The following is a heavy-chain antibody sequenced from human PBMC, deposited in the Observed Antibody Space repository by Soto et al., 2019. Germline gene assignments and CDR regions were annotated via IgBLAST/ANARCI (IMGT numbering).Heavy chain of an antibody. D-gene: IGHD2-15*01. CDR2: ISAYNGNT. CDR1: GYTFTSYG. J-gene: IGHJ6*02. CDR3: ARDQVVVAATPDENYYCGMDV. V-gene: IGHV1-18*01. Sequence: QVQLVQSGAEVKKPGASVKVSCKASGYTFTSYGISWVRQAPGQGLEWMGWISAYNGNTNYAQKLQGRVTMTTDTSTSTAYMELRSLRSDDTAVYYCARDQVVVAATPDENYYCGMDVWGQGTTVTVSS.